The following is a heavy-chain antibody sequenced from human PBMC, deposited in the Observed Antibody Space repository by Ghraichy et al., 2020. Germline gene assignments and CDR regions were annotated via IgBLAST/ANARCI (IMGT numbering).Heavy chain of an antibody. CDR3: ARGRYYYGSGSYSRLFDY. Sequence: SETLSLTCTVSGGSISSGGYYWSWIRQHPGEGLEWIGYIYYSGSTYYKPSLKSRVTISIDTSKNQFSLKLSSVTAADTALYYCARGRYYYGSGSYSRLFDYWGQGTLVTVSS. J-gene: IGHJ4*02. CDR2: IYYSGST. V-gene: IGHV4-31*03. CDR1: GGSISSGGYY. D-gene: IGHD3-10*01.